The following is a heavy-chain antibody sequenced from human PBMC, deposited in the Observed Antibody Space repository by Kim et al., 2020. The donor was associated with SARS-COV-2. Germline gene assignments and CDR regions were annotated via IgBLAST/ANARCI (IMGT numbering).Heavy chain of an antibody. J-gene: IGHJ4*02. D-gene: IGHD3-22*01. V-gene: IGHV3-66*01. CDR3: ARAYYYDCSGFPPLGY. Sequence: VKGRFTISRYNSKNTLYLQMNSLRAEDTAVYYCARAYYYDCSGFPPLGYWGQGTLVTVSS.